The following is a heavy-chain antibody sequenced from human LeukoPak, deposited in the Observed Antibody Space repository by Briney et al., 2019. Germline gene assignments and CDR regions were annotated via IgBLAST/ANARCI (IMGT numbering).Heavy chain of an antibody. CDR1: GFTFSSYA. V-gene: IGHV3-30-3*01. D-gene: IGHD1-26*01. CDR2: ISYDGSNK. CDR3: ARGSGSYGYYFDY. J-gene: IGHJ4*02. Sequence: GGSLRLSCAASGFTFSSYAMHWVRQAPGKGLEWVAVISYDGSNKYYADSVKGRFTISRDNSKNTLYLQMNSLRAEDTAVYYCARGSGSYGYYFDYWGQGTLVTVSS.